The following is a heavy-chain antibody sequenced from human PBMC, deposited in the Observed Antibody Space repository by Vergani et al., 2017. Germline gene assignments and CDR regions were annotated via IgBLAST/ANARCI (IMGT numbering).Heavy chain of an antibody. D-gene: IGHD2-8*01. Sequence: VHLVESGGGVVQPGGSLRLSCVASGFSVSNSGMHWVRQTPGKGLEWVAFIQYDGSDIFYADFVEGRFTISRDNSKNTLYLQMNNLRAADTAVYYCARSGYCAHGVCYMTYYYYMDVWGKGTAVTVSS. CDR2: IQYDGSDI. J-gene: IGHJ6*03. V-gene: IGHV3-30*02. CDR3: ARSGYCAHGVCYMTYYYYMDV. CDR1: GFSVSNSG.